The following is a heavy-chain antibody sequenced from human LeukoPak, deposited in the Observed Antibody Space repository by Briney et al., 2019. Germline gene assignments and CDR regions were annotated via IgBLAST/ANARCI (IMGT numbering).Heavy chain of an antibody. V-gene: IGHV4-39*07. CDR1: GFTFSTCAM. D-gene: IGHD4-17*01. J-gene: IGHJ5*02. CDR3: ARGGMTTVTTSTHWFDP. CDR2: IYYSGST. Sequence: PGGSLRLSCAASGFTFSTCAMSWVRQAPGKGLEWIGSIYYSGSTYYNPSLKSRVTISVDTSKNQFSLKLSSVTAADTAVYYCARGGMTTVTTSTHWFDPWGQGTLVTVSS.